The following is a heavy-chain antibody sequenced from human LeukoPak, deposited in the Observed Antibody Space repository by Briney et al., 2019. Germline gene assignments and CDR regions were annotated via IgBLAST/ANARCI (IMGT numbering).Heavy chain of an antibody. V-gene: IGHV3-9*03. CDR1: GFTFDDYA. CDR3: ARGVGAAGTADY. J-gene: IGHJ4*02. Sequence: GGSLRLSCAASGFTFDDYAMHWVRQAPGKGLEWVSGISWNSGSIGYADSVKGRFTISRDNAKNSLYLQMNSLRAEDMALYYCARGVGAAGTADYWGQGTLVTVSS. D-gene: IGHD6-13*01. CDR2: ISWNSGSI.